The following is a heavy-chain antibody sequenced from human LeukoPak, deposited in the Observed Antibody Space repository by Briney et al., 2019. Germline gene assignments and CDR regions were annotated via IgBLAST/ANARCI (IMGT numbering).Heavy chain of an antibody. CDR2: IKQDGSEK. CDR3: AGRDIVVVPAARFDP. J-gene: IGHJ5*02. V-gene: IGHV3-7*01. CDR1: GFTFSSYW. Sequence: GGSLRLSCAASGFTFSSYWMSWVRQAPGKGLEWVANIKQDGSEKYYVDSVKGRFTISRDNAKNSLYLQMNSLRAGDTAVYYCAGRDIVVVPAARFDPWGQGTLATVSS. D-gene: IGHD2-2*01.